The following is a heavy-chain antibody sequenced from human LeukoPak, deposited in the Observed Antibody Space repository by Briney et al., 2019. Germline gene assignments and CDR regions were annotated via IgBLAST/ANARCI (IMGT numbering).Heavy chain of an antibody. CDR1: GFTFSYYA. J-gene: IGHJ4*02. CDR3: AKGPTYDSLPYYFDY. Sequence: GGSLRLSCSASGFTFSYYAMHWVRQAAGKGLEFVSGISSNGGSTYYADSLKGRFTVSRDNSNNPLYLQMSSLRAEDTAIYYCAKGPTYDSLPYYFDYWGQGTLVTVSS. CDR2: ISSNGGST. D-gene: IGHD3-22*01. V-gene: IGHV3-64D*09.